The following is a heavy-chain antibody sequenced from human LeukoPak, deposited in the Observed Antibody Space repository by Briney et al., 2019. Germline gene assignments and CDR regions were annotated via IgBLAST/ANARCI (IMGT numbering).Heavy chain of an antibody. CDR3: AREGSITGTTRVY. V-gene: IGHV3-7*01. CDR1: GFTFSSNW. J-gene: IGHJ4*02. D-gene: IGHD1-7*01. CDR2: IKQDGSEK. Sequence: GGSLRLSCAASGFTFSSNWMTWVRQAPGKGLEWVANIKQDGSEKYYGDAVKGRFTISRDNAKNSLYLQMNSLRVEDTAVYYCAREGSITGTTRVYWGQGTLVTVSS.